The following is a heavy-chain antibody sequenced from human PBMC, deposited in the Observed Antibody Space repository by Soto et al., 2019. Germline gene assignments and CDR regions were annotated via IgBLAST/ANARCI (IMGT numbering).Heavy chain of an antibody. CDR3: ARDTYGDNVQVRDY. CDR2: IKEDGSEI. Sequence: EVQVVESGGGLVQPGGSLRLSCAGSGFTFGRHWMTWVRQAPGKGLEWVANIKEDGSEIYYVDSVKGRFTISRDNAKNSVYLQMNSLRAEDTALYYCARDTYGDNVQVRDYWGQGTLVTVSS. V-gene: IGHV3-7*01. J-gene: IGHJ4*02. D-gene: IGHD4-17*01. CDR1: GFTFGRHW.